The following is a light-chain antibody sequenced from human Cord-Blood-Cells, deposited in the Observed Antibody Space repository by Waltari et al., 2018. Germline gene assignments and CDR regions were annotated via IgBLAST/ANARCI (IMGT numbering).Light chain of an antibody. CDR1: SSDVGVYNY. J-gene: IGLJ2*01. CDR3: SSYTRSSTLV. CDR2: DGS. Sequence: QSALTKPAPGSVSPGPQITLSCTGPSSDVGVYNYDSWYQQHPGKAPQLMLYDGSNRPAGVSSRFSGSKSGNTPSLTISGLQAEDEADYYCSSYTRSSTLVFGGGTKLTVL. V-gene: IGLV2-14*01.